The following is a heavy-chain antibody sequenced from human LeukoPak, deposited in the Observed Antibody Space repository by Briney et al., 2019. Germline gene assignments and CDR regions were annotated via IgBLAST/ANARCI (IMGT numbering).Heavy chain of an antibody. D-gene: IGHD2-2*01. CDR2: INHSGST. Sequence: SETLSLTCAVYGGSFSGYYWSWIRQPPGKGLEWIGEINHSGSTNYNPSLKSRVTISVDTSKNQFSLKLSSVTAADTAVYYCARTYIVVVPAAMRWFEACGQGTLVTVSS. V-gene: IGHV4-34*01. CDR1: GGSFSGYY. CDR3: ARTYIVVVPAAMRWFEA. J-gene: IGHJ5*02.